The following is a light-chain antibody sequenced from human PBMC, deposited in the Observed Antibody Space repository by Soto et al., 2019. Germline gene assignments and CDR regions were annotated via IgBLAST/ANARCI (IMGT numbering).Light chain of an antibody. Sequence: MTPSPATLSAYVGCRFTITCRASQSVSSWLAWYQQKPGKAPRLLIYDVSILESGVPSRFSGSGSGTEFTLTISRLQTDDFATYYCQPYSLLWTFGQVTKVAIK. CDR3: QPYSLLWT. CDR1: QSVSSW. CDR2: DVS. J-gene: IGKJ1*01. V-gene: IGKV1-5*01.